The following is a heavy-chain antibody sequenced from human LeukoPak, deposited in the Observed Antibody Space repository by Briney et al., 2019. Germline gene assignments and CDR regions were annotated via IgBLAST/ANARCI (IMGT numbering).Heavy chain of an antibody. V-gene: IGHV4-34*01. J-gene: IGHJ6*02. CDR2: INHSGST. CDR1: GGSFSGYY. Sequence: KPSETLSLTCAVYGGSFSGYYWSWIRQPPGKGLEWIGEINHSGSTNHNPSLKSRVTISVDTSKNQFSLKLSSVTAADTAVYYCARDGGNAYYYYGMDVWGQGTTVTVSS. D-gene: IGHD4-23*01. CDR3: ARDGGNAYYYYGMDV.